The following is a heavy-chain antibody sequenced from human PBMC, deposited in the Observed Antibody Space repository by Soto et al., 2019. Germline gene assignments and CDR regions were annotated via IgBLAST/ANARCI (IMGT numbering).Heavy chain of an antibody. CDR2: IYYSGST. V-gene: IGHV4-59*01. CDR1: GGSISSYY. J-gene: IGHJ5*02. Sequence: SETLSLTCTVSGGSISSYYWSWIRQPPGKGLEWIGYIYYSGSTNYNPSLKSRVTISVDTSKNQFSLKLSSVTAADTAVYYCARAPRYSSSWYRGWFDPWGQGTLVTVSS. D-gene: IGHD6-13*01. CDR3: ARAPRYSSSWYRGWFDP.